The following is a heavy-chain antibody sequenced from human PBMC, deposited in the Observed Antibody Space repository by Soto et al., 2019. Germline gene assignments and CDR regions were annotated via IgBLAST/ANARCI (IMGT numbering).Heavy chain of an antibody. Sequence: QITLKESGPTLVKPTQTLTLTCTFSGFSLSTSGVGVGWIRQPPGKALEWLALIYWDDDKRYSPSLKSRLTPXXEHSKNQVVLTMTNMDPVDTATYYCTHMPYGSESSWGQGTLVTVSS. CDR2: IYWDDDK. V-gene: IGHV2-5*02. J-gene: IGHJ1*01. CDR3: THMPYGSESS. D-gene: IGHD3-10*01. CDR1: GFSLSTSGVG.